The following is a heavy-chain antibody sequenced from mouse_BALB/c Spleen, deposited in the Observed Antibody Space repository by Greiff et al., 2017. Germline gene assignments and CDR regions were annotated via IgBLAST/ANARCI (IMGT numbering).Heavy chain of an antibody. J-gene: IGHJ4*01. V-gene: IGHV5-17*02. CDR2: ISSGSSTI. CDR3: ARFGRLGYAMDY. D-gene: IGHD3-3*01. Sequence: EVMLVESGGGLVQPGGSRKLSCAASGFTFSSFGMHWVRQAPEKGLEWVAYISSGSSTIYYADTVKGRFTISRDNPKNTLFLQMTSLRSEDTAMYYCARFGRLGYAMDYWGQGTSVTVSS. CDR1: GFTFSSFG.